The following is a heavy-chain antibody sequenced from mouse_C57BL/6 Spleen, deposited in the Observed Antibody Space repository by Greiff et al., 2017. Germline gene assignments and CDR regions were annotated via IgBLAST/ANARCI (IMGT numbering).Heavy chain of an antibody. CDR2: IDPSDSYT. CDR3: ARVGDGYY. CDR1: GYTFTSYW. V-gene: IGHV1-69*01. Sequence: QVQLQQPGAELVMPGASVKLSCKASGYTFTSYWMHWVKQRPGQGLEWIGEIDPSDSYTNYNQKFKGKSTLTVDKSSSTAYMQLSSLTSEDSAVYYCARVGDGYYWGQGTTLTVSS. J-gene: IGHJ2*01. D-gene: IGHD2-3*01.